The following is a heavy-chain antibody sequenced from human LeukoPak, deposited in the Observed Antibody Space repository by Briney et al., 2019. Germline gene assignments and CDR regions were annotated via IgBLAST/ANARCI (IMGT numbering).Heavy chain of an antibody. J-gene: IGHJ4*02. CDR1: GFTLSSYS. V-gene: IGHV3-33*08. CDR3: ARQHCSGGDCYFFD. D-gene: IGHD2-15*01. Sequence: GGSLRLSCAASGFTLSSYSMNWVRQAPGKGLEWVALIWYDGNNKYYADSVKGRFTISRDNSKNTLYLQLNSLRAEDTAVYYCARQHCSGGDCYFFDWGQGTLVTVSS. CDR2: IWYDGNNK.